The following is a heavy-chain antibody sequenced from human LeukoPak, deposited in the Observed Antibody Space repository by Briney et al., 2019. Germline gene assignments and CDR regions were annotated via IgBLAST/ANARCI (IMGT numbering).Heavy chain of an antibody. V-gene: IGHV1-8*01. Sequence: ASVKVSXKASGYTFTSYDINWVRQATGQGLEWMGWMNPNSGSTGYAQKFQGRVTMTRNTSISTAYMEPSSLRSEDTAVYYCARGIPYSSSDYWGQGTLVTVSS. CDR2: MNPNSGST. D-gene: IGHD6-6*01. CDR3: ARGIPYSSSDY. J-gene: IGHJ4*02. CDR1: GYTFTSYD.